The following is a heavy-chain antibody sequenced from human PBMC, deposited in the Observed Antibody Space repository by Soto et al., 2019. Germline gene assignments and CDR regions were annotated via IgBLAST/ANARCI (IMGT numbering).Heavy chain of an antibody. CDR3: AKDRSSLGYFDY. J-gene: IGHJ4*02. Sequence: PGGSLSLSCAASGFTFSSYAMSWVRKAPGKGLEWVSAISGSGGSTYYADSVKGRFTISRDNSKNTLYLQMNSLRAEDTAVYYCAKDRSSLGYFDYWGQGTPVTVSS. CDR1: GFTFSSYA. CDR2: ISGSGGST. V-gene: IGHV3-23*01. D-gene: IGHD2-2*01.